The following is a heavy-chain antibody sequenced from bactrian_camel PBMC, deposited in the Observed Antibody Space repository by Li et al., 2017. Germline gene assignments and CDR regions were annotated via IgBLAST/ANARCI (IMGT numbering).Heavy chain of an antibody. J-gene: IGHJ4*01. Sequence: HVQLVESGGGLVQTGRSLSLSCAASGFTLSSYWMYWVRQAPGKGLEWVATISDGGGTLSYADSVKGRFTISRDNAKKMVYLQMNIMSLDDTAMYYCAADQLYGTCRDVLDFPARGQGTQVTVS. CDR2: ISDGGGTL. CDR1: GFTLSSYW. V-gene: IGHV3S1*01. CDR3: AADQLYGTCRDVLDFPA. D-gene: IGHD7*01.